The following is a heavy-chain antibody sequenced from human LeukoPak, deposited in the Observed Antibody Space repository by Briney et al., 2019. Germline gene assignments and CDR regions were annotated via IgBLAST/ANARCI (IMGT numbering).Heavy chain of an antibody. D-gene: IGHD3-10*01. V-gene: IGHV4-34*01. CDR1: GGSFSGYY. CDR3: ARDEYYYGSGRVMGFI. Sequence: SETLSLTCAVYGGSFSGYYWSWIHQPPGKGLEWIGEINHSGSTNYNPSLKSRVTISVGTSKNQFSLKLSSVTAADTAVYYCARDEYYYGSGRVMGFIWGQGTLVTVSS. J-gene: IGHJ4*02. CDR2: INHSGST.